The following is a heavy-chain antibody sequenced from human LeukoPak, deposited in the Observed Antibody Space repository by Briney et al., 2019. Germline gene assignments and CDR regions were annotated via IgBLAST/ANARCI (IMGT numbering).Heavy chain of an antibody. CDR2: ISAYNGNT. Sequence: ASVKVSCKASGYTFTSYGISWVRQAPGQGLEWMGWISAYNGNTNYAQKLQGRVTMTTDTSTSTAYMELRSLRSDDTAVYYCARDYRDISTGSLPAFDIWGQGTMVTVSS. CDR3: ARDYRDISTGSLPAFDI. J-gene: IGHJ3*02. D-gene: IGHD3-9*01. CDR1: GYTFTSYG. V-gene: IGHV1-18*01.